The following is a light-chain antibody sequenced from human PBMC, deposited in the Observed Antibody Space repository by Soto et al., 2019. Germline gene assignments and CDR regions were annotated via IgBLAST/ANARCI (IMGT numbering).Light chain of an antibody. Sequence: QSALTQPASVSGSPGQSITISCTGSSGDVGGYNYVSWYQHHPGKAPKLLIYNVSDRPSGVSNRFSGSKSGNTASLTISGLQAEDEADYYCNSYTTSSTLVFGGGTKVTVL. CDR2: NVS. V-gene: IGLV2-14*03. CDR1: SGDVGGYNY. J-gene: IGLJ3*02. CDR3: NSYTTSSTLV.